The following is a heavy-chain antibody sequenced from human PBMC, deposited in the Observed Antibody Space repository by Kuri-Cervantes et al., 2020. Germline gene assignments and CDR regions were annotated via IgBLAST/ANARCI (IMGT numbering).Heavy chain of an antibody. V-gene: IGHV1-18*01. CDR1: GYTFTSYG. CDR2: ISAYNGNT. Sequence: ASVKVSCKASGYTFTSYGISWVRQAPGQGLEWMGWISAYNGNTNYAQKLQGRVTMTTDTSTSTAYMELRSLRSDDTAVYYCARDLRPYGSWSHDAFDIWGQGTMVTVSS. J-gene: IGHJ3*02. CDR3: ARDLRPYGSWSHDAFDI. D-gene: IGHD3-10*01.